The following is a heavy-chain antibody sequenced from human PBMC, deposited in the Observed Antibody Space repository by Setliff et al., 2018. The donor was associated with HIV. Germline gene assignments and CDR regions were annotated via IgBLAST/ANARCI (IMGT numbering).Heavy chain of an antibody. V-gene: IGHV4-59*08. CDR2: IYYSGST. D-gene: IGHD2-21*01. Sequence: SETLSLTCTVSDASISNYHWSWIRQPPGKGLEWIGYIYYSGSTNYNPSLKSRVTKSIDTSTNQFSLKLSSVTAADTAVYYCARLFIPNYFDPWGQGTLVTVSS. CDR3: ARLFIPNYFDP. CDR1: DASISNYH. J-gene: IGHJ5*02.